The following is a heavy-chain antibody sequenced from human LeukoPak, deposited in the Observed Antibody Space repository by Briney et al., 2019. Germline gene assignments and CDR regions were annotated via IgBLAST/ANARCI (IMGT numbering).Heavy chain of an antibody. Sequence: GGSLRLSCAASGFTFSSYGMHWVRQAPGKGLEWVSAISGSGGSTYYADSVKGRFTISRDNSKNTLYLQMNSLRAEDTAVYYCAKDCSFKRGKQWLVHTWAPIDYWGQGTLVTVSS. J-gene: IGHJ4*02. V-gene: IGHV3-23*01. CDR2: ISGSGGST. CDR3: AKDCSFKRGKQWLVHTWAPIDY. CDR1: GFTFSSYG. D-gene: IGHD6-19*01.